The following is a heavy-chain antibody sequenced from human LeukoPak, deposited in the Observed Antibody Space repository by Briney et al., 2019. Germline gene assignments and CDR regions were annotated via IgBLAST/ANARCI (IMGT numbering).Heavy chain of an antibody. CDR2: IYYSGST. V-gene: IGHV4-59*12. CDR1: GGSISSYY. Sequence: SKTLSLTCTVSGGSISSYYWSWIRQPPGKGLEWIGYIYYSGSTNYNPSLKSRVTISVDTSKNQFSLKLSSVTAADTAVYYCARDGYSYGSYYYYYYMDVWGKGTTVTVSS. CDR3: ARDGYSYGSYYYYYYMDV. J-gene: IGHJ6*03. D-gene: IGHD5-18*01.